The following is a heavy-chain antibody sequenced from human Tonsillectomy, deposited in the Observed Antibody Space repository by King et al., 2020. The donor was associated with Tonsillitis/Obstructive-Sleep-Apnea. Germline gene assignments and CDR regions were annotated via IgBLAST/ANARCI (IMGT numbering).Heavy chain of an antibody. CDR1: GYTFTSYA. D-gene: IGHD1-1*01. CDR2: INAGNGNT. V-gene: IGHV1-3*01. CDR3: ARVAPLPGYYYYYYMDV. Sequence: VQLVQSGAEVKKPGASVKVSCKASGYTFTSYAMHWVRQAPGQRLEWMGWINAGNGNTKYSQKFQGRVTITRDTSASTAYMELSSLRSEDTAVYYCARVAPLPGYYYYYYMDVWGKGTTVTVSS. J-gene: IGHJ6*03.